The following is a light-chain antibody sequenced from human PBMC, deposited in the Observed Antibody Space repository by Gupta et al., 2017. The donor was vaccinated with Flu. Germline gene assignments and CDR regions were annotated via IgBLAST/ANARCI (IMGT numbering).Light chain of an antibody. Sequence: QSVLAQPPSASGALGQRVTITCSGSSSNIGSNAVNWYQQVPGTSPNLLIYGSNQRHSGVPDRVAGSKSGTSASLAIRGLQSEDEADYYCAAWDDSLNGHYVFGTGTKVTVL. CDR1: SSNIGSNA. J-gene: IGLJ1*01. CDR2: GSN. V-gene: IGLV1-44*01. CDR3: AAWDDSLNGHYV.